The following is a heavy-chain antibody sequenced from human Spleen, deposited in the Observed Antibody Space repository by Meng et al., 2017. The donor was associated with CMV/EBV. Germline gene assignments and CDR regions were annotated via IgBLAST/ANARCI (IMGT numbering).Heavy chain of an antibody. Sequence: ASVKVSCKASGHTFTGYFVHWVRQAPGQGLEWMGWINPKSGDTNYGQRFQGRVTVTRDTSSSTAFMELSRLTSDDTAVYYCATDGRRQWLERDPFDIWGQGTMVTVSS. CDR1: GHTFTGYF. D-gene: IGHD6-19*01. CDR3: ATDGRRQWLERDPFDI. J-gene: IGHJ3*02. V-gene: IGHV1-2*02. CDR2: INPKSGDT.